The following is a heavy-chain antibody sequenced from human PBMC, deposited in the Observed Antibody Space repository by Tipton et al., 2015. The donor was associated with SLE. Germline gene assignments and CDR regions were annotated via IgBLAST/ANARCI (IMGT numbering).Heavy chain of an antibody. Sequence: SLRLSCAASGFTFSSYAMSWVRQAPGKGLEWVSGISWNSGSIGYADSVKGRFTISRDNAKNSLYLQMNSLRAEDTALYYCAKASDDFWSGYYTHFDYWGQGTLVTVSS. J-gene: IGHJ4*02. CDR2: ISWNSGSI. D-gene: IGHD3-3*01. V-gene: IGHV3-9*01. CDR1: GFTFSSYA. CDR3: AKASDDFWSGYYTHFDY.